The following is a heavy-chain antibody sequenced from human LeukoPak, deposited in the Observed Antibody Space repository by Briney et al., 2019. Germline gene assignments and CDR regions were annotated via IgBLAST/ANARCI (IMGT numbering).Heavy chain of an antibody. J-gene: IGHJ4*02. CDR1: GYTFTSYY. V-gene: IGHV1-8*03. Sequence: GASVKVSCKASGYTFTSYYMHWVRQAPGQGLEWMGWMNPNSGNSGYAQKFQGRVTITRDNSISTAYMELNSLTSEDTAVYYCARAISDSTGYYAYYFDSWGQGTLVTVSS. D-gene: IGHD3-22*01. CDR3: ARAISDSTGYYAYYFDS. CDR2: MNPNSGNS.